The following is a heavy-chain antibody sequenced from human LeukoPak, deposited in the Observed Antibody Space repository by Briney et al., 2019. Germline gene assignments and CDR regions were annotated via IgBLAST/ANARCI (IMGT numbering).Heavy chain of an antibody. D-gene: IGHD6-25*01. CDR2: IYYSGST. J-gene: IGHJ1*01. CDR3: ARGSGSGKYFQH. V-gene: IGHV4-61*01. Sequence: PSETLSLTCTVSGGSVSSGSYYWSWIRQPPGKGLEWIGYIYYSGSTNYNPSLKSRVTISVDTSRNQFSLELSSVTAADTAVYYRARGSGSGKYFQHWGQGTLVTVSS. CDR1: GGSVSSGSYY.